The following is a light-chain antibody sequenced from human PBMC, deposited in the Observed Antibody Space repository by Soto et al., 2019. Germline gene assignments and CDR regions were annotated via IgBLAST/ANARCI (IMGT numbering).Light chain of an antibody. CDR2: NDH. CDR1: SSNIGSNT. Sequence: QSVLTQPPSASGTPGQRVTTSCSGSSSNIGSNTVSWYQQLPGTAPKLLIYNDHQRPSGVPDRFSGSKSGTSASLAISGLRSEDEADYYCAAWDDSLNGPTFGGGTKLTVL. J-gene: IGLJ3*02. V-gene: IGLV1-44*01. CDR3: AAWDDSLNGPT.